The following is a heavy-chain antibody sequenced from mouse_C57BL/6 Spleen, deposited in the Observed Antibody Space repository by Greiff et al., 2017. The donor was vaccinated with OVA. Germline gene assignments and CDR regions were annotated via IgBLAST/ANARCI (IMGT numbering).Heavy chain of an antibody. Sequence: VKLVESGPGLVAPSQSLSITCTVSGFSLTSYAISWVRQPPGKGLEWLGVIWTGGGTNYNSALKSRLSIRKDNSKSQVFLKMNSLQTDDTARYYCARRRDDGYYDWYFDVWGTGTTVTVSS. CDR3: ARRRDDGYYDWYFDV. D-gene: IGHD2-3*01. CDR2: IWTGGGT. V-gene: IGHV2-9-1*01. CDR1: GFSLTSYA. J-gene: IGHJ1*03.